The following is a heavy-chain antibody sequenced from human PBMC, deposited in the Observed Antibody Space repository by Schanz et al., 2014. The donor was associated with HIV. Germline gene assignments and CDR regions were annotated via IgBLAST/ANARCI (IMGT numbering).Heavy chain of an antibody. Sequence: EVQLLESGGGLVQPGGSLRLSCAASGFTFSSYAMSWVRQAPGKGLEWVSAISGSGGSTYYADSVKGRFTISRDNSRNILYLQMSNLRAEDTAVYYCVRGLLFQGCFDSWGQGALVTVSS. CDR2: ISGSGGST. J-gene: IGHJ4*02. V-gene: IGHV3-23*01. CDR1: GFTFSSYA. CDR3: VRGLLFQGCFDS. D-gene: IGHD3-10*01.